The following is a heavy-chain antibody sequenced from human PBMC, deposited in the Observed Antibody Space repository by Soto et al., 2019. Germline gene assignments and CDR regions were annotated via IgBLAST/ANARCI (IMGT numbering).Heavy chain of an antibody. CDR2: IWYDGSNK. Sequence: QVQLVESGGGVVQPGRSLRLSCAASGFTFSSYGMHWVRQAPGKGLEWVAVIWYDGSNKYYADSVKGRFTISRDNSQIALYLQVNSLRAEDTAVYYCARRVVVAATPQFDYWGQGTLVTVSS. V-gene: IGHV3-33*01. J-gene: IGHJ4*02. CDR3: ARRVVVAATPQFDY. D-gene: IGHD2-15*01. CDR1: GFTFSSYG.